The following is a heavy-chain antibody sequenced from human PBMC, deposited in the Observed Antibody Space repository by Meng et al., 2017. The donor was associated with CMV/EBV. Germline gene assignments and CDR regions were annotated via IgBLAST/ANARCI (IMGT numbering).Heavy chain of an antibody. J-gene: IGHJ4*02. Sequence: CAASGFSITDYAVDWVRQAPGKGLECVSVISASGYYIFYAESVKGRFTVGRDISKNTVYLQADSLRAEDTAVYFCARAPTARYYFDHWGQGSLVTVSS. D-gene: IGHD4-11*01. CDR2: ISASGYYI. CDR1: GFSITDYA. CDR3: ARAPTARYYFDH. V-gene: IGHV3-23*01.